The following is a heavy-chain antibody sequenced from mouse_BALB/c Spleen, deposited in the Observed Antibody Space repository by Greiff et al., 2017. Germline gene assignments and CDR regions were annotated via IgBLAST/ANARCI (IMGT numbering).Heavy chain of an antibody. Sequence: EVQRVESGGGLVKPGGSLKLSCAASGFTFSSYAMSWVRQTPEKRLEWVATISSGGSYTYYPDSVKGRFTISRDNAKNTLYLQMSSLRSEDTAMYYCARDDWDGNYYAMDYWGQGTSVTVSS. J-gene: IGHJ4*01. V-gene: IGHV5-9-3*01. CDR3: ARDDWDGNYYAMDY. D-gene: IGHD4-1*01. CDR2: ISSGGSYT. CDR1: GFTFSSYA.